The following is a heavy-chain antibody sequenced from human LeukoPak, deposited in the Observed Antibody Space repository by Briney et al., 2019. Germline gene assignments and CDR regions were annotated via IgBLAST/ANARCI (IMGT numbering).Heavy chain of an antibody. CDR3: ARVAYGGSI. V-gene: IGHV1-69*13. CDR1: GGTFSSFA. Sequence: ASVKVSCKASGGTFSSFAISWVRQAPGQGLEWMGGIIPIFGTPNYAQKFLDRVTISADESTRTAYMELSSLKSEDTAVYFCARVAYGGSIWGQGTMVIVSS. D-gene: IGHD4-23*01. CDR2: IIPIFGTP. J-gene: IGHJ3*02.